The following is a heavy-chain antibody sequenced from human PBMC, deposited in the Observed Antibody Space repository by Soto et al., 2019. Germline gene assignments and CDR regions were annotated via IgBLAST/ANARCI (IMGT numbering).Heavy chain of an antibody. CDR1: GYSFTSYW. Sequence: GESLKISCKGSGYSFTSYWIGWVRQMPGKGLEWMGIIYPGDSDTRYSPSFQGQVTISADKSISTAYLQWSSLKASDTAMYYCAREDIVVVPAATTNYYYYGMDVWGQGTTVTVSS. J-gene: IGHJ6*02. CDR3: AREDIVVVPAATTNYYYYGMDV. CDR2: IYPGDSDT. D-gene: IGHD2-2*01. V-gene: IGHV5-51*01.